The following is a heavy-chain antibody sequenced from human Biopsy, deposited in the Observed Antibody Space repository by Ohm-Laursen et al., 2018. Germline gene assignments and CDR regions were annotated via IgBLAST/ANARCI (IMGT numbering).Heavy chain of an antibody. D-gene: IGHD3-22*01. CDR1: GDSISSYY. CDR3: ARDRGYYSDRTVPGYFDL. CDR2: VYYTGST. J-gene: IGHJ2*01. V-gene: IGHV4-59*01. Sequence: SDTLSLTCTVSGDSISSYYWSWIRQPPGKGLQWIGYVYYTGSTDYNPSLQSRVTISVDTSKNHFSLRLRSVTPADTAICYCARDRGYYSDRTVPGYFDLWGRGTLVTVSS.